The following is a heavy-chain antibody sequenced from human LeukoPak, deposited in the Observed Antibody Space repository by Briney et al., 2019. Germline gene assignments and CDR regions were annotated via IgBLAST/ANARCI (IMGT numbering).Heavy chain of an antibody. CDR3: ARSASGTGYTA. V-gene: IGHV1-8*02. J-gene: IGHJ4*02. CDR2: MNPNSGNT. Sequence: GAPVKVSCKASGYTFTNDDISWVRQATGQGLEWIGKMNPNSGNTGYAQKFQGRVTMTRSASVSTVHMELNSLTSEDTAVYFCARSASGTGYTAWGQGTLVTVSS. CDR1: GYTFTNDD. D-gene: IGHD3-9*01.